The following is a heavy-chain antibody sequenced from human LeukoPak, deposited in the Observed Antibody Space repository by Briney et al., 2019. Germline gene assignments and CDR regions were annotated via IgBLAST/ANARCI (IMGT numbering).Heavy chain of an antibody. CDR2: IIPIFGTA. J-gene: IGHJ5*02. Sequence: SVKVSCKASGGTFSSYAISWVRQAPGQGLEWMGGIIPIFGTANYAQKFQGRVTITADESTSTAYMELSSLRSEDTAVYYCARELLLLGESNWFDPWGQGTLVTVSS. V-gene: IGHV1-69*13. CDR3: ARELLLLGESNWFDP. D-gene: IGHD2-15*01. CDR1: GGTFSSYA.